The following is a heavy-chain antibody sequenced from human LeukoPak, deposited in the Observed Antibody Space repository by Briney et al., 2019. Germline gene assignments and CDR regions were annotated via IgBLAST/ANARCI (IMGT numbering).Heavy chain of an antibody. D-gene: IGHD2-2*01. V-gene: IGHV4-59*08. Sequence: PSETLSLTCTVSGGSISSYYWSWIRQPPGKGLEWIGYIYYSGSTNYNPSLKSRVTISVDTSKNQFSLKLSSVTAADTAVYYCARAEGEGPAAFWGQGTLVTVSS. J-gene: IGHJ4*02. CDR1: GGSISSYY. CDR3: ARAEGEGPAAF. CDR2: IYYSGST.